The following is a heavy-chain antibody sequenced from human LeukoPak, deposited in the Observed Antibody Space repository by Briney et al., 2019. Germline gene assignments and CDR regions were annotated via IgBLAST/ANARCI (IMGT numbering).Heavy chain of an antibody. CDR1: GFTFSSYA. Sequence: GGSLRLSRAASGFTFSSYAMTWVRQAPGKGLEWISAISGSGDSTYYADSVKGLFTISRDNAKNSLYLQMNSLRAEDTAVYYCARDGESIAAAGTKLVDYFDYWGQGTLVTVSS. CDR3: ARDGESIAAAGTKLVDYFDY. D-gene: IGHD6-13*01. CDR2: ISGSGDST. J-gene: IGHJ4*02. V-gene: IGHV3-23*01.